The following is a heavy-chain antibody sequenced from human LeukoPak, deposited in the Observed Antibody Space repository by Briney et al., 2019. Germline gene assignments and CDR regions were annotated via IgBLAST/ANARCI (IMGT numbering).Heavy chain of an antibody. CDR3: ARVTALYYYMDV. J-gene: IGHJ6*03. V-gene: IGHV1-18*01. CDR1: GYTFTSYG. CDR2: ISAYNGNT. Sequence: ASVKVSCKASGYTFTSYGISWVRQAPGQGLEWMGWISAYNGNTNYAQKLQGRVTMTTDTSTSTAYMELRSLRSDGTAVYYCARVTALYYYMDVWGKGTTVTVSS.